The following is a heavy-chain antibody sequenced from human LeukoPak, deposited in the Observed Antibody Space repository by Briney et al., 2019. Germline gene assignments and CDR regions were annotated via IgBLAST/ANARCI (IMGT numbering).Heavy chain of an antibody. D-gene: IGHD6-13*01. Sequence: GESLKISCKGSGYSFTSCWIGWVRQMPGKGLEWMGIIYPGDSDTRYSPSFQGRVAISADKSISTAYLQWSSLKASDTAMYYCARQYSSSFWVQHWGQGTLVTVSS. J-gene: IGHJ1*01. CDR2: IYPGDSDT. V-gene: IGHV5-51*01. CDR1: GYSFTSCW. CDR3: ARQYSSSFWVQH.